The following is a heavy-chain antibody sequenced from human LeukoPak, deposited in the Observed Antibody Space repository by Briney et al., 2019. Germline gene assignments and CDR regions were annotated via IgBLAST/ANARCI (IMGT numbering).Heavy chain of an antibody. CDR3: ARDFYYYGSGRRRDYYYYMDV. CDR2: INTNTGNP. V-gene: IGHV7-4-1*02. CDR1: GYTFTSYA. D-gene: IGHD3-10*01. Sequence: ASVKVSCKASGYTFTSYAMSWVRQAPGQGLEWMGWINTNTGNPTYAQGFTGRFVFSLDTSVSTAYLQISSLKAEDTAVYYCARDFYYYGSGRRRDYYYYMDVWGKGTTVTVSS. J-gene: IGHJ6*03.